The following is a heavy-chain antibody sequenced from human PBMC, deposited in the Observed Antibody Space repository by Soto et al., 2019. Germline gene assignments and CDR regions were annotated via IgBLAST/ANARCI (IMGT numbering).Heavy chain of an antibody. CDR1: GYTFINYY. Sequence: QVQLVQSGAEVKKPGASVKLSCKASGYTFINYYIHWVRQAPGQGLEWMGIFNPTSGSTNYAQKFQGRVTLTMDTSTRTVSMELSSLRFDDACVYYCARDLAAGDYWGQGTLVTVSS. CDR3: ARDLAAGDY. J-gene: IGHJ4*02. V-gene: IGHV1-46*01. D-gene: IGHD6-13*01. CDR2: FNPTSGST.